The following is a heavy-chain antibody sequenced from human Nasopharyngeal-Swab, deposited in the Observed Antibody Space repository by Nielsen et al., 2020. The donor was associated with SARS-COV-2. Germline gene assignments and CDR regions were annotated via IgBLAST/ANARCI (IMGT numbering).Heavy chain of an antibody. D-gene: IGHD6-19*01. J-gene: IGHJ4*02. V-gene: IGHV3-30-3*01. CDR3: ARDSSGWSGYFDY. CDR2: ISYDGSNK. CDR1: GFTFSRYW. Sequence: GGSLRLSCAASGFTFSRYWMHWVRQAPGKGLEWVAVISYDGSNKYYADSVKGRFTISRDNSKNTLYLQMNSLRAEDTAVYYCARDSSGWSGYFDYWGQGTLVTVSS.